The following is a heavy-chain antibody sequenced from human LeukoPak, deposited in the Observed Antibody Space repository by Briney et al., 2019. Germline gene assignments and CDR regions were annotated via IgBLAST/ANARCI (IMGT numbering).Heavy chain of an antibody. CDR3: ARQGDQSRGFDP. Sequence: AASKVSCKASGYTFTSYGISWGRHPPGQGLEGMGWISANNGNTNNAQKLQGRVTMTTDTSTSTAYMELRSLRSDDTAVYYCARQGDQSRGFDPWGQGTLVTVSS. CDR1: GYTFTSYG. D-gene: IGHD1-26*01. J-gene: IGHJ5*02. CDR2: ISANNGNT. V-gene: IGHV1-18*01.